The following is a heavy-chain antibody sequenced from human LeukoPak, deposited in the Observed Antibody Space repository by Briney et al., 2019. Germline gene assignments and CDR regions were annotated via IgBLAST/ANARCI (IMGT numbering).Heavy chain of an antibody. CDR1: GGSISSSSYY. V-gene: IGHV4-39*01. CDR3: ARRRKNGSAKYYFDY. Sequence: SETLSLTCTVSGGSISSSSYYWGWIRQPPGKVLEWIGSIYYSGSTYYNPSLKSRVTISVDTSKNQFSLKLSSVTAADTAVYYCARRRKNGSAKYYFDYWGQGTLVTVSS. CDR2: IYYSGST. J-gene: IGHJ4*02. D-gene: IGHD3-10*01.